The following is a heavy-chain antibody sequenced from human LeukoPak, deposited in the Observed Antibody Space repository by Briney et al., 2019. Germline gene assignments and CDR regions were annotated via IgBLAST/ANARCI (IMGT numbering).Heavy chain of an antibody. V-gene: IGHV3-33*01. CDR1: GFTFSSYG. CDR3: ARVPPSRGYFDY. Sequence: HPGRSLRLSCAASGFTFSSYGMHWVRQAPGKGLEWVAVIWYDGSNKYYADSVKGRFTISRDNSKNTLYLQMNSLRAEDTAVYYCARVPPSRGYFDYWGQGTLVTVSS. J-gene: IGHJ4*02. CDR2: IWYDGSNK. D-gene: IGHD3-10*01.